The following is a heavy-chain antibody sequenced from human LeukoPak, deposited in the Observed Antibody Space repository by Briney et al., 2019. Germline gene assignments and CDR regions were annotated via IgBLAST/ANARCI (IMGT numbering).Heavy chain of an antibody. CDR2: IYYSGST. V-gene: IGHV4-39*02. J-gene: IGHJ4*02. CDR3: ARDRGGPFDY. Sequence: PSETLSLTCTVSGGSISSSNYYWGWIRQPPGKGLEWIGSIYYSGSTYYNPSLKSRVTISVDTSKNHFSLKLSSVTAADTAVYYRARDRGGPFDYWGQGTLVTVSS. D-gene: IGHD3-16*01. CDR1: GGSISSSNYY.